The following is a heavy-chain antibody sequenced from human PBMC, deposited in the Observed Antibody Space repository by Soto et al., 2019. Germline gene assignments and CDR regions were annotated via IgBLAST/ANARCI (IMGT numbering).Heavy chain of an antibody. D-gene: IGHD4-17*01. Sequence: LRLSCAASGFTFSNAWMSWVRQAPGKGLEWVGRIKSKTDGGTTDYAAPVKGRFTISRDDSKNTLYLQMNSLKTEDTAVYYCTKTGRTTVTTDYYYYGMDVWGQGTTVTVSS. J-gene: IGHJ6*02. CDR2: IKSKTDGGTT. V-gene: IGHV3-15*01. CDR1: GFTFSNAW. CDR3: TKTGRTTVTTDYYYYGMDV.